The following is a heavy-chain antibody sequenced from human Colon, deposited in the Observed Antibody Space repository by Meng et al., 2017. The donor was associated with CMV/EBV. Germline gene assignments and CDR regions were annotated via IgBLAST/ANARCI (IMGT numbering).Heavy chain of an antibody. CDR1: FPFNNYR. D-gene: IGHD5-12*01. CDR2: ISSVSTYI. V-gene: IGHV3-21*01. J-gene: IGHJ2*01. CDR3: ARERGGNLVATRLDFDL. Sequence: FPFNNYRMNWVRLAPGSGLEWVSSISSVSTYISNADSAKGRFTISRDNANNALYLQMNGLRADDTAIYYCARERGGNLVATRLDFDLWGRGTLVTVSS.